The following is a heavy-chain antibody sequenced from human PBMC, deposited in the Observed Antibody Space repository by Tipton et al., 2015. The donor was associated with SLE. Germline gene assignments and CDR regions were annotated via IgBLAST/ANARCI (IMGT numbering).Heavy chain of an antibody. CDR3: AREPSTEAFDF. J-gene: IGHJ4*02. CDR1: GFTFNDQR. V-gene: IGHV3-7*01. CDR2: IKQDGSDQ. Sequence: SLRLSCEASGFTFNDQRMTWVRQAPGKGLEWVANIKQDGSDQYYVDSVKGRFTISRDNAKSSLFLQMNSLRVEDTAVYYCAREPSTEAFDFWGQGTLVTVSS.